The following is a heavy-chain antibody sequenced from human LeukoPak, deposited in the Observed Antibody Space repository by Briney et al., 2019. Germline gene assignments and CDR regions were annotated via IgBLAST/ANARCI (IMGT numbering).Heavy chain of an antibody. CDR2: INWNGGST. Sequence: GGSLRLSCAASGFTFDDYGMSWVRQAPGKGLEWVSGINWNGGSTGYADSVKGRFTISRDNAKNSLYLQMNSLRAEDTAVYYCARHLSGVTGYTYGRGIDYWGQGTLVTVSS. CDR3: ARHLSGVTGYTYGRGIDY. V-gene: IGHV3-20*04. D-gene: IGHD5-18*01. CDR1: GFTFDDYG. J-gene: IGHJ4*02.